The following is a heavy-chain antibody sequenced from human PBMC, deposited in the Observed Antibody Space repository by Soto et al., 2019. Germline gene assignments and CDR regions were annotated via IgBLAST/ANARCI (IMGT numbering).Heavy chain of an antibody. Sequence: SVKVSCKASGDTFSSYAISWVRQAPGQGLEWMGGIIPIFGTANYAQKFQGRVTSTADESTSTAYRELSSRRSEDRAVYSCARPAENHGSSGPPHGFDIWGQGTMVTVSS. CDR1: GDTFSSYA. V-gene: IGHV1-69*01. J-gene: IGHJ3*02. CDR2: IIPIFGTA. D-gene: IGHD6-25*01. CDR3: ARPAENHGSSGPPHGFDI.